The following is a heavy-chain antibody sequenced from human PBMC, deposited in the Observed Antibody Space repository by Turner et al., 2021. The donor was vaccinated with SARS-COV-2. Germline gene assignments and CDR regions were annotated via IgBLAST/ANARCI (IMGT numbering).Heavy chain of an antibody. CDR2: IYYSGST. CDR3: ARLDYDSSGYYSSGFDY. V-gene: IGHV4-39*01. CDR1: GGSISSSSYY. Sequence: QLQLQESGPGLVKPSETLSLTCPVSGGSISSSSYYWGWIRQPPGKGLEWMGSIYYSGSTYYNPSLKSRVTISVDTSKNQFYLKLSSVTAADTAVYYWARLDYDSSGYYSSGFDYWGQGTLVTVSS. J-gene: IGHJ4*02. D-gene: IGHD3-22*01.